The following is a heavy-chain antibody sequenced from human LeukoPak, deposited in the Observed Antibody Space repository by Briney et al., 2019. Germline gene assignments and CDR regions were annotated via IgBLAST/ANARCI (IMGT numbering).Heavy chain of an antibody. Sequence: PSETLSLTCTVSGVSITSGGYYWRWLRQLPGKGLEWIGYIYYSGSIYYNPSLKSRFTISIDTSKNQFSLKLSSVTAADTAVYYCARDRVRGTITYAGFDPWGQGTLVTVSS. CDR2: IYYSGSI. V-gene: IGHV4-31*03. CDR1: GVSITSGGYY. D-gene: IGHD3-10*01. CDR3: ARDRVRGTITYAGFDP. J-gene: IGHJ5*02.